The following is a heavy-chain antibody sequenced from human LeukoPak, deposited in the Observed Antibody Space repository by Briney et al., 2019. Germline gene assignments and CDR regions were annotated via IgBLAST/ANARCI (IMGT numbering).Heavy chain of an antibody. V-gene: IGHV3-21*01. CDR2: ISSSSTYI. Sequence: GGSLRLSCAASGFSFNTYSMNWVRQAPGKGLEWVSSISSSSTYIYFADSVKGRFTVSRDNARNSVYLQMNSLRAEDTAVYYCARGPYDYVWGSYPEGFDYWGQGTLVTVSS. J-gene: IGHJ4*02. CDR3: ARGPYDYVWGSYPEGFDY. CDR1: GFSFNTYS. D-gene: IGHD3-16*02.